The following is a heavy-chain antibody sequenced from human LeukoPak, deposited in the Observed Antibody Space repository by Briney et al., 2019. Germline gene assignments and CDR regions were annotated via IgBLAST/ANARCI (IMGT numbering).Heavy chain of an antibody. V-gene: IGHV3-48*01. D-gene: IGHD5-18*01. Sequence: GGSLRLSCAASGFTFSSYSMNWVRQAPGKGLEWVSYISSGSSAIYYADSVKGRFTISRDNAKNSLYLQMNSLRAEDTAVYYCAMCVDTAMVTQGPWFDPWGQGTLVTVSS. J-gene: IGHJ5*02. CDR2: ISSGSSAI. CDR3: AMCVDTAMVTQGPWFDP. CDR1: GFTFSSYS.